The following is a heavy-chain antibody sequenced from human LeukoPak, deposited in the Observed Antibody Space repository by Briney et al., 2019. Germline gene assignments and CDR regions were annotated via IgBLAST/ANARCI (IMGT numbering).Heavy chain of an antibody. CDR1: GYSSITYW. CDR3: ARHRPNDVDLYYFDH. Sequence: GESLKISCKGSGYSSITYWIGWVRQMPGKGLEWMGIIYPGDSDTRYSPSFQGQVTISADKSISTAYLEWSSLKASDTAMYYCARHRPNDVDLYYFDHWGQGTLVTVSS. CDR2: IYPGDSDT. V-gene: IGHV5-51*01. D-gene: IGHD6-6*01. J-gene: IGHJ4*02.